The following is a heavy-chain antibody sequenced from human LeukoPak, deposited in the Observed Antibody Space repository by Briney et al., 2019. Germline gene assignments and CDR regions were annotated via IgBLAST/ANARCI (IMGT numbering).Heavy chain of an antibody. V-gene: IGHV3-21*01. CDR3: AREYCGGDCYSVHYYYGMDV. Sequence: GGSLRLSCVASGFMFSNYGMNWVRQAPGKGLEWVSSIRSSSNNIYYADSVKGRFTISRDNAKNSLYLEMNSLRAEDTAVYYYAREYCGGDCYSVHYYYGMDVWGIGTTVTVSS. CDR1: GFMFSNYG. CDR2: IRSSSNNI. D-gene: IGHD2-21*02. J-gene: IGHJ6*04.